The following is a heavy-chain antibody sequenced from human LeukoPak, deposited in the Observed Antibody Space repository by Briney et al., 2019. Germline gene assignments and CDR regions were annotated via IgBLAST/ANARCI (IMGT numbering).Heavy chain of an antibody. CDR3: AREPGYSYGAFDY. V-gene: IGHV3-53*01. CDR1: GFTVSSNY. D-gene: IGHD5-18*01. Sequence: PGGSLRLSCAASGFTVSSNYMTWVRQAPGKGLEWVSVIYSDGTTYYADSVKGRFTISRDNSKNTLYLQMSSLRADHTAVYYCAREPGYSYGAFDYWGQGALVTVSS. J-gene: IGHJ4*02. CDR2: IYSDGTT.